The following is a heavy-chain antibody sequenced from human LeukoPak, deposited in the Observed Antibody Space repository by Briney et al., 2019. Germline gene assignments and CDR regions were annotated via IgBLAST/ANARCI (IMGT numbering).Heavy chain of an antibody. V-gene: IGHV1-69*04. D-gene: IGHD6-19*01. CDR3: ARDPYSSGWYPGNWFDP. Sequence: SVKVSCKASGGTFSSYAISWVRQASGQGLEWMGRIIPIFGIANYAQKFQGRVTITADKSTSTAYMELSSLRSEDTAVYYCARDPYSSGWYPGNWFDPWGQGTLVTVSS. J-gene: IGHJ5*02. CDR2: IIPIFGIA. CDR1: GGTFSSYA.